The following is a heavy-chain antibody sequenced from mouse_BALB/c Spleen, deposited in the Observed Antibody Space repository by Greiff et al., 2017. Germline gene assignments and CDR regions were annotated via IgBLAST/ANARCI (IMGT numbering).Heavy chain of an antibody. CDR3: ARYGYYYGSSHGYCDV. V-gene: IGHV1S81*02. Sequence: VQLQQPGAELVKPGASVKLSCKASGYTFTSYWMHWVKQRPGQGLAWIGEINPSNGRTNYNEKFKSKATLTVDKYSSTAYMQLSSLTSEDSAVYYCARYGYYYGSSHGYCDVWGAGTTVTVSS. J-gene: IGHJ1*01. CDR1: GYTFTSYW. D-gene: IGHD1-1*01. CDR2: INPSNGRT.